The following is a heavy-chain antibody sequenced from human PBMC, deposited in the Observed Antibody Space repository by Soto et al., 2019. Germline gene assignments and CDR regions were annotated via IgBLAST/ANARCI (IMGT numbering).Heavy chain of an antibody. D-gene: IGHD5-12*01. J-gene: IGHJ4*02. V-gene: IGHV3-30*18. CDR2: ISYDGSNK. CDR1: GFTFSSYG. CDR3: AKDLERWLQLGYFDY. Sequence: PGGSLRLSCAASGFTFSSYGMHWVRQAPGKGLEWVAVISYDGSNKYYADSVKGRFTISRDNSKNTLYLQMNSLRAEDTAVYYCAKDLERWLQLGYFDYWGQGTLVTVS.